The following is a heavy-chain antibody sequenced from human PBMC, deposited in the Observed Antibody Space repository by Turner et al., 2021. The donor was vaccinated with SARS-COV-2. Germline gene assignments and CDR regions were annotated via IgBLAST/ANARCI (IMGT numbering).Heavy chain of an antibody. CDR1: GFTFSSYA. Sequence: QVQLVESGGGVVQPGRSLRLSFTASGFTFSSYAMNWVRQAPGKGREWVAVISYDGSNKYYADSVKGRLTISRDNSKNTLYLQMNSLRAEDTAVYYCARDKTGGYYGPLDYWGQGTLVTVSS. J-gene: IGHJ4*02. CDR2: ISYDGSNK. V-gene: IGHV3-30-3*01. D-gene: IGHD3-22*01. CDR3: ARDKTGGYYGPLDY.